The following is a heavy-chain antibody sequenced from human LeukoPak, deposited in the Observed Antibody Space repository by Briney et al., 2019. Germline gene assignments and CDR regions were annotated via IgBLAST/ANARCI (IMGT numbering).Heavy chain of an antibody. CDR2: IYHSGSA. V-gene: IGHV4-30-2*01. J-gene: IGHJ6*02. CDR1: GGSISSGGYS. Sequence: SETLSLTCAVSGGSISSGGYSWSWIRQPPGKGLEWIGYIYHSGSAYYNPSLKSRVTISVDRSKNQFSLKLSSVTAADTAVYYCARGRDSYYYGMDVWGQGTTVTVSS. CDR3: ARGRDSYYYGMDV.